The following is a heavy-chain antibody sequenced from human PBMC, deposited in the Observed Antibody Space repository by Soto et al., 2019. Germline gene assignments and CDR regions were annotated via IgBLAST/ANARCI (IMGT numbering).Heavy chain of an antibody. J-gene: IGHJ4*02. Sequence: EVQLVESGGGLIQPGGSLRLSCAASGFTVSSKYMTWVRQAPGKGLEWVSVIYGGGTTYYGDAVKGRFTISRDNSKNTLYLQVNSLRAEDTAVYYCVQTTGWPGFDFWGQGTLVTVSS. V-gene: IGHV3-53*01. CDR2: IYGGGTT. CDR3: VQTTGWPGFDF. CDR1: GFTVSSKY. D-gene: IGHD6-19*01.